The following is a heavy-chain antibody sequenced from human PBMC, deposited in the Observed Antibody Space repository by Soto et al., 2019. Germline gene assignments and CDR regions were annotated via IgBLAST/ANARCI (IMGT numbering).Heavy chain of an antibody. CDR2: IYYSGST. CDR3: ASSLDSTLNWFDP. J-gene: IGHJ5*02. V-gene: IGHV4-59*01. Sequence: SDTLSLTCTVSGGSISSYYWSWIRQPPGKGLEWIGYIYYSGSTNYNPSLKSRVTISVDTSKNQFSLKLSSVTAADTAVYYCASSLDSTLNWFDPWGQGTLVTVSS. CDR1: GGSISSYY. D-gene: IGHD4-4*01.